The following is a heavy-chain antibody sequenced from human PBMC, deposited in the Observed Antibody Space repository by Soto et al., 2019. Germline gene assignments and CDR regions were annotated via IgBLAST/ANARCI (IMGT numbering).Heavy chain of an antibody. J-gene: IGHJ4*02. CDR1: RDSIISDS. Sequence: AFTASRDSIISDSSSWVRQATGQGLEWMGGIIPIFGTANYAQKFQCRVTITADESTITSYMELSSLRSEDTAVYYCAETVDTAMDLDYWGQGTLVTVSS. CDR2: IIPIFGTA. D-gene: IGHD5-18*01. CDR3: AETVDTAMDLDY. V-gene: IGHV1-69*01.